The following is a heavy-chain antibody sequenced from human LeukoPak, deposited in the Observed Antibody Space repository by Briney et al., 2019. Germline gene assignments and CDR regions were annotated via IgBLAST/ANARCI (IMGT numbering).Heavy chain of an antibody. Sequence: GGSLRLSCTASGFTFSSYGMHWVRQAPGKGLEWVSAISGSGGSTYYADSVKGRFTISRDNSKNTPYLQMNSLRAEDTAVYYCAKDRQITMIVVAFFDYWGQGTLVTVSS. J-gene: IGHJ4*02. CDR1: GFTFSSYG. V-gene: IGHV3-23*01. CDR2: ISGSGGST. CDR3: AKDRQITMIVVAFFDY. D-gene: IGHD3-22*01.